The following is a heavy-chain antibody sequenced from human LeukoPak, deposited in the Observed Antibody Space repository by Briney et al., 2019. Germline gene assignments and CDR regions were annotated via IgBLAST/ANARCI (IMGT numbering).Heavy chain of an antibody. J-gene: IGHJ4*02. CDR3: ARDSTQPGPVVVAATYAGFDY. CDR1: GFTFDDYG. Sequence: PGGSLRLSCAASGFTFDDYGMSWVRQAPGEGLDWVSTINWNGGSTGYADSVKGRFTISRDNAKNSLYLQMNSLRVEDTALYYCARDSTQPGPVVVAATYAGFDYWGQGTLVTVSS. CDR2: INWNGGST. V-gene: IGHV3-20*04. D-gene: IGHD2-15*01.